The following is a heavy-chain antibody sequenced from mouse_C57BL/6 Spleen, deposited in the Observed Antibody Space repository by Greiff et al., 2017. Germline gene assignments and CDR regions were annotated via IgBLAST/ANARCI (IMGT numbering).Heavy chain of an antibody. J-gene: IGHJ1*03. V-gene: IGHV5-6*02. CDR3: ARHTSVVDYWYFDV. CDR1: GFTFSSYG. Sequence: EVKLVESGGDLVKPGGSLKLSCAASGFTFSSYGMSWVRQTPDKRLEWVATISSGGSYPYYPDSVKGRFTMSRDNAKNTLYLQMSSLKSEDTAMYYCARHTSVVDYWYFDVWGTGTTVTVSS. CDR2: ISSGGSYP. D-gene: IGHD1-1*01.